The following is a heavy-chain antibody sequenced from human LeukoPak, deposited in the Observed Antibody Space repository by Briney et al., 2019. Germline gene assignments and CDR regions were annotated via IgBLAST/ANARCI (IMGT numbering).Heavy chain of an antibody. CDR3: ASGYSWVGAYDY. CDR1: GFTFDDYG. Sequence: GGSLRLSCAASGFTFDDYGMSWVRQAPGKGLEWVSGINLNGGSTGYADSVKGRFTISRDNAKNSLYLQMNSLRDEDTAVYYCASGYSWVGAYDYWGQGTLVTVSS. CDR2: INLNGGST. D-gene: IGHD5-18*01. V-gene: IGHV3-20*04. J-gene: IGHJ4*02.